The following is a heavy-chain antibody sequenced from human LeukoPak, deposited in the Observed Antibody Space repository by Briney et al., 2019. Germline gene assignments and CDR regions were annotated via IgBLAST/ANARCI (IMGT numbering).Heavy chain of an antibody. CDR2: INPSGGST. CDR3: ARDGSSWYVDSPFDY. Sequence: ASVKVSCKASGYTFTSYYMHWVRQAPGQGLEWMGIINPSGGSTSYAQKFQGRVTMTRGTSTSTVYMELSSLRSEDTAVYYCARDGSSWYVDSPFDYWGQGTLVTVSS. D-gene: IGHD6-13*01. CDR1: GYTFTSYY. V-gene: IGHV1-46*01. J-gene: IGHJ4*02.